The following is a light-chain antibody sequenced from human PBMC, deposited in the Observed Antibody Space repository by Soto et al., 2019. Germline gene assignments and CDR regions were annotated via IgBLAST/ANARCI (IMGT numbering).Light chain of an antibody. CDR2: GAS. J-gene: IGKJ4*01. CDR1: QIVSSSY. Sequence: EIVLTQSPGTLSLSPGERATLSCRASQIVSSSYLAWYQQKPGQAPRLRIYGASSRATGIPDRFSGSGSGTGFNITISRLEPDDLAVYYCQQYGTSPPLTFGGGTKVEIK. CDR3: QQYGTSPPLT. V-gene: IGKV3-20*01.